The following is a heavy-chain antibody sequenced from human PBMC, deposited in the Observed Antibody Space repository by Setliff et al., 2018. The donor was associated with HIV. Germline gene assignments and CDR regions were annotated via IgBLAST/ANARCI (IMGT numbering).Heavy chain of an antibody. V-gene: IGHV4-61*09. CDR3: ARNRVPSSL. Sequence: SETLSLTCTVSGGSISSGSYYWSWIRQPAGKGLEWIGHIYTSGSTNYNPSLKSRVTISLDTPKNQFSLKLNSVIAADTAVYYCARNRVPSSLWGQGTLVTVSS. J-gene: IGHJ4*02. D-gene: IGHD3-10*01. CDR1: GGSISSGSYY. CDR2: IYTSGST.